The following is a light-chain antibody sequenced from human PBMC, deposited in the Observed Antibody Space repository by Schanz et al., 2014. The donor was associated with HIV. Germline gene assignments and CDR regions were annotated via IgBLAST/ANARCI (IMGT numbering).Light chain of an antibody. J-gene: IGKJ1*01. CDR1: QSVSSSY. CDR3: QQYYRTPWT. CDR2: ATS. Sequence: EIVLTQSPGSLSLSPGGRATLSCRASQSVSSSYLAWYQQKRDQPPRLVIYATSTRAAGIPDRFSGTGSGTDFTLTISSLQPEDVAVYYCQQYYRTPWTFGQGTKVEIK. V-gene: IGKV3-20*01.